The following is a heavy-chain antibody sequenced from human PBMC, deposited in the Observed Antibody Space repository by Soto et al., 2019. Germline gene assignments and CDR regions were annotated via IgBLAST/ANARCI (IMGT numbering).Heavy chain of an antibody. J-gene: IGHJ6*02. D-gene: IGHD3-9*01. CDR2: IWYDGSNK. Sequence: GGSLRLSCAASGFTFSSYGMHWVRQAPGKGLEWVAVIWYDGSNKYYADSVKGRFTISRDNSKNTLYLQMNSLRAEDTAVYYCARELRYFDWLLPPKYYYYYYGMDVWGQGTTVTVSS. CDR3: ARELRYFDWLLPPKYYYYYYGMDV. CDR1: GFTFSSYG. V-gene: IGHV3-33*01.